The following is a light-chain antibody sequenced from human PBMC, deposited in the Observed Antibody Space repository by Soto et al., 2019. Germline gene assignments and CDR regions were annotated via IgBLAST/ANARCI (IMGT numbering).Light chain of an antibody. J-gene: IGKJ1*01. CDR3: QQHNNWPWT. V-gene: IGKV3-15*01. Sequence: EIVMTQSPATLSVSPGERATLSCRASQSVSGNLAWYQQKPGQAPRLLIYGASTRATGIPARSSGSGSGTEFIFTISSLQSEDFAVYFCQQHNNWPWTFGQGTKVEIK. CDR2: GAS. CDR1: QSVSGN.